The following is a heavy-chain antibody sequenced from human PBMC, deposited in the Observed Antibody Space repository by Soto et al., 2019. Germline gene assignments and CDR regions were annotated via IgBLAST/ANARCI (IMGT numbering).Heavy chain of an antibody. J-gene: IGHJ4*02. CDR1: GGSIRSYY. D-gene: IGHD5-18*01. CDR3: ARGAADTAMVDS. V-gene: IGHV4-59*01. CDR2: IFYSGST. Sequence: PSETLSLTCTVCGGSIRSYYWTWIRQPPGKGLEWLGYIFYSGSTFYNPSLKSRVTISIHTSKSQFSLQLTSVTAADTAVYYCARGAADTAMVDSWGQGTLVTVSS.